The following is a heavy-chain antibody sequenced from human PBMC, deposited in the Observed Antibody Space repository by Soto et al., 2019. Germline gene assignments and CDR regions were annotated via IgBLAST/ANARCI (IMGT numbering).Heavy chain of an antibody. CDR2: ISFTGST. Sequence: SETLSLTCTVSGASISTYYSYWFRQPPGKGLEWIGYISFTGSTKYSPSLKSRINISLDTSKNHSSLKLSSVTAADTAMYYCARFSPSDKNFDYWGQGTLVTVSS. V-gene: IGHV4-59*01. CDR1: GASISTYY. CDR3: ARFSPSDKNFDY. J-gene: IGHJ4*02.